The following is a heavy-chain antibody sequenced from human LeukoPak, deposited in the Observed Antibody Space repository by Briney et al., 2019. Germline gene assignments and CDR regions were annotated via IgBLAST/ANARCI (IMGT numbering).Heavy chain of an antibody. Sequence: GGSLRLSCVASGFTFSSYGMYWVRQAPGKGLEWVAVIWYDGSNKYYADSVKGRFTISRHNSKNTLYLQMNSLRAEDTAVYYCARVLCSGGTCLDAFDIWGQGTMVTVSS. D-gene: IGHD2-15*01. CDR1: GFTFSSYG. V-gene: IGHV3-33*01. J-gene: IGHJ3*02. CDR2: IWYDGSNK. CDR3: ARVLCSGGTCLDAFDI.